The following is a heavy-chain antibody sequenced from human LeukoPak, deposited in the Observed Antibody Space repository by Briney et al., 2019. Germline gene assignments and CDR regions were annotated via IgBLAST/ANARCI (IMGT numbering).Heavy chain of an antibody. J-gene: IGHJ4*02. D-gene: IGHD5-18*01. CDR1: VRSISSSNYY. CDR3: ARQLGGYSYADY. Sequence: TSETLSLTCTVSVRSISSSNYYRGWSRQPPGKGLEWIGSRYYSGSTYYNPSLKSRVTISVDPSKNQFSLKLSSVTAADTAIYYCARQLGGYSYADYWGQGTLVTVSS. CDR2: RYYSGST. V-gene: IGHV4-39*01.